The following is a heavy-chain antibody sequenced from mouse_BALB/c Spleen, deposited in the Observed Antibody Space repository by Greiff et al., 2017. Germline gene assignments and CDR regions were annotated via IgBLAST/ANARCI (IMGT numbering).Heavy chain of an antibody. Sequence: VQLKQSGAELVKPGASVKLSCTASGFNIKDTYMHWVKQRPEQGLEWIGRIDPANGNTKYDPKFQGKATITADTSSNTAYLQLSSLTSEDTAVYYCASYDYDGTWFAYWGQGTLVTVSA. CDR3: ASYDYDGTWFAY. J-gene: IGHJ3*01. V-gene: IGHV14-3*02. D-gene: IGHD2-4*01. CDR1: GFNIKDTY. CDR2: IDPANGNT.